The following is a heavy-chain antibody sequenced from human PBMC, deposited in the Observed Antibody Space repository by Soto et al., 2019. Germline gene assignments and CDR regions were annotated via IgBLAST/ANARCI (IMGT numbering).Heavy chain of an antibody. Sequence: SETLSLTCTVSGGSTSSSGYYWGWVRQSPGKGLEWIGSIPFKGTTYYNPSLKSRVTIDMSKTEFSLKLTSVTAADTAVFYCARSTFLYYHERGGYYGFDIWGQGTLVTVSS. V-gene: IGHV4-39*01. CDR2: IPFKGTT. CDR1: GGSTSSSGYY. D-gene: IGHD3-22*01. CDR3: ARSTFLYYHERGGYYGFDI. J-gene: IGHJ4*02.